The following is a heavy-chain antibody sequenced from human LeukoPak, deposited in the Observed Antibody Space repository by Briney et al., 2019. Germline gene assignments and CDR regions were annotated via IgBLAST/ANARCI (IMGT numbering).Heavy chain of an antibody. Sequence: PSETLSLTCAVYGVSFSGYYWSWIRQPPGKGLEWIGEINHSGSTNYNPSLKSRVTISVDTSKNQFSLKLSSVTAADTAVYYCASGNYDFWSGYYTWWFDPWGQGTLVTVSS. V-gene: IGHV4-34*01. CDR3: ASGNYDFWSGYYTWWFDP. CDR2: INHSGST. CDR1: GVSFSGYY. D-gene: IGHD3-3*01. J-gene: IGHJ5*02.